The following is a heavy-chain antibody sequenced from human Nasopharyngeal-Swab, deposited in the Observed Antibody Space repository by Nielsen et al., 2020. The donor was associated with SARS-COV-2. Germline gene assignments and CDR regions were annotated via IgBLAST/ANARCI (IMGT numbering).Heavy chain of an antibody. Sequence: GGSLRLSCAASGFTFSSYSMNWVRQAPGKGLEWVSYMSSSSSTIYYADSVKGRFTISRDNAKNSLYLQMNSLRDEDTAVYYCARGASDYGSGSYFAEDYYYYGMDVWGQGTTVTVSS. J-gene: IGHJ6*02. CDR2: MSSSSSTI. V-gene: IGHV3-48*02. CDR3: ARGASDYGSGSYFAEDYYYYGMDV. D-gene: IGHD3-10*01. CDR1: GFTFSSYS.